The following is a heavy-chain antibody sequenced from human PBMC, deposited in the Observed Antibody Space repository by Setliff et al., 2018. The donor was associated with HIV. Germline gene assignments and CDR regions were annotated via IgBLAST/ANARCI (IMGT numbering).Heavy chain of an antibody. D-gene: IGHD6-19*01. J-gene: IGHJ4*02. CDR1: GYTFINYD. Sequence: ASVKVSCKASGYTFINYDINWVRQATGQGLEWMGWMNPDSGNTGCTQKFQGRVTMTTNTSMSTAYMELSGLRSDDTAVYYRARPIAVAGIYYFDYWGQGTLVTVSS. CDR2: MNPDSGNT. V-gene: IGHV1-8*02. CDR3: ARPIAVAGIYYFDY.